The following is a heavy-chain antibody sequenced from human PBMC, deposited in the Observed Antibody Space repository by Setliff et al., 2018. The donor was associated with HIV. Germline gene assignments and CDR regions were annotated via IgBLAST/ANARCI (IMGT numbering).Heavy chain of an antibody. V-gene: IGHV4-38-2*01. Sequence: PSETLSLTCDVSGFSITDGFYWAWIRQSPGKGLEWIGSIHHSGSTYCTPSLKSRVTMSVDTSKNHFSLKLSSVTAADTAMYFCARQPPLSVLQVWFDDYWGQGTLVTVSS. CDR1: GFSITDGFY. D-gene: IGHD3-10*01. CDR2: IHHSGST. CDR3: ARQPPLSVLQVWFDDY. J-gene: IGHJ4*02.